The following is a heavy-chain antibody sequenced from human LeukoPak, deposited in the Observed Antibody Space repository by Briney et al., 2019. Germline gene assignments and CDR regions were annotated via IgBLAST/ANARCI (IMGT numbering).Heavy chain of an antibody. CDR1: GYSISSGYY. CDR2: IYHSGST. V-gene: IGHV4-38-2*02. D-gene: IGHD5-24*01. Sequence: PSETLSLTCTVSGYSISSGYYWGWGRPPPGKGVEGVGSIYHSGSTYYNPSLKSRVTISLDTSKNQFSLKLSSVTAADTAVYYCACGVRELLDYWGQGTLVTVSS. CDR3: ACGVRELLDY. J-gene: IGHJ4*02.